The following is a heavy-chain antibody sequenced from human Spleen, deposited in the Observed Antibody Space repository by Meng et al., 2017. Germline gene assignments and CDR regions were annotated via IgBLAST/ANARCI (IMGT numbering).Heavy chain of an antibody. D-gene: IGHD6-13*01. V-gene: IGHV3-15*01. Sequence: FGEGLVKPGGSLCLSWVASGLSFTDAWMSWVRQAPGKGLEWVGRIKRNSDGGTIDYAAPVKGRFTISRDDSKNTLYLQMDSLITEDTAVYFCATGAAAADHWGQGTLVTVSS. CDR2: IKRNSDGGTI. CDR1: GLSFTDAW. J-gene: IGHJ4*02. CDR3: ATGAAAADH.